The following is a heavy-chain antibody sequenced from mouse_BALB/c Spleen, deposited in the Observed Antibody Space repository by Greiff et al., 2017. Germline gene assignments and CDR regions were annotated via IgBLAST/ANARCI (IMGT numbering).Heavy chain of an antibody. V-gene: IGHV1-26*01. CDR2: INPYNGAT. CDR1: GYSFTGYY. J-gene: IGHJ4*01. CDR3: ARYEYGNYAYYYAMDY. Sequence: EVQLQQSGPELVKPGASVKISCKASGYSFTGYYMHWVKQSHVKSLEWIGRINPYNGATSYNQNFKDKASLTVDKSSSTAYMELHSLTSEDSAVYYCARYEYGNYAYYYAMDYWGQGTSVTVSS. D-gene: IGHD2-10*02.